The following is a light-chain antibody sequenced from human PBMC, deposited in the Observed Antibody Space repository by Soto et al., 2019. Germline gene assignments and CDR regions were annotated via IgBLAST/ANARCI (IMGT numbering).Light chain of an antibody. CDR1: NFNVGKNP. CDR2: ENN. Sequence: QSVLTQPPSVSAAPGQKVTISCSGSNFNVGKNPVSWYQQFPAAAPKLLIYENNKRPSGIPDRFSGSKSGTSATLDITGLQTGDEADYFCGAWNTILSAGEFGGGTKLTVL. J-gene: IGLJ3*02. CDR3: GAWNTILSAGE. V-gene: IGLV1-51*02.